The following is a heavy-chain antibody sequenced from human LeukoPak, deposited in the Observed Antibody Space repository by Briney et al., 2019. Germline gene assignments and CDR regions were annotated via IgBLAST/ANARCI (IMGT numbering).Heavy chain of an antibody. CDR3: AKVRPSSGTLYSSSSYFDY. D-gene: IGHD6-6*01. Sequence: PGRSLRLSCAASGFTFDDYAMPWVRHAPGKGLEWVSGISWNSGSIGYADSVKGRFTISRDNAKNSLYLQMNSLRAEDTALYYCAKVRPSSGTLYSSSSYFDYWGQGTLVTVSS. J-gene: IGHJ4*02. CDR2: ISWNSGSI. V-gene: IGHV3-9*01. CDR1: GFTFDDYA.